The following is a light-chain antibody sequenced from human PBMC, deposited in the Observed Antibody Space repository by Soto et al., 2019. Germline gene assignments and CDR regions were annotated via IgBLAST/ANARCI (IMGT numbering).Light chain of an antibody. CDR2: AAS. CDR3: QQYGHSPWT. V-gene: IGKV3-20*01. Sequence: EIVLTQSPGTLSLSPGERATLSCRSSQSVSSSYLAWYQQKPGQAPRLLIYAASSRAAGIPDRFSGSGSETDFTLTISRLEPEDFAVYYCQQYGHSPWTFGQGTKVVIK. J-gene: IGKJ1*01. CDR1: QSVSSSY.